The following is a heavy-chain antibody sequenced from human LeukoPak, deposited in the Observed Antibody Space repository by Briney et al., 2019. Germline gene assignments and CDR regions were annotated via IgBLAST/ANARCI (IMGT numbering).Heavy chain of an antibody. Sequence: SVTLSLTCTVSGGSITTHYWSWIRQPAGREVEWIGRVYNTGSTKYNPSLESRVTMSVDTSSNRFSLRLRSVTAADTAVYYCARDLLGDYGTFDIWGQGQWSPSLQ. V-gene: IGHV4-4*07. J-gene: IGHJ3*02. D-gene: IGHD4-17*01. CDR2: VYNTGST. CDR3: ARDLLGDYGTFDI. CDR1: GGSITTHY.